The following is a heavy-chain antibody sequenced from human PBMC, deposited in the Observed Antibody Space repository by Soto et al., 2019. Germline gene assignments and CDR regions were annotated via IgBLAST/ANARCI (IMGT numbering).Heavy chain of an antibody. J-gene: IGHJ4*02. Sequence: EVQLVESGGGLIPPGGSLRLSCAASGFLVNSAYMTWVRQAPGKGLEWLSMINSDGSTLYAESVKGRFTISRDNSKNRLDLQMNSLRAEDTAMYYCARSGYNFAWGYWGQGTLVIVTS. CDR1: GFLVNSAY. V-gene: IGHV3-53*01. CDR2: INSDGST. D-gene: IGHD5-18*01. CDR3: ARSGYNFAWGY.